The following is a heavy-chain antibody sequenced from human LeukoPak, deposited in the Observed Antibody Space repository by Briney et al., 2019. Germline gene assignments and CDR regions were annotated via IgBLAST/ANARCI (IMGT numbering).Heavy chain of an antibody. CDR1: GFTFDDYG. CDR3: ARDRSGEQWLGIDY. CDR2: ISSSSSTI. V-gene: IGHV3-48*01. J-gene: IGHJ4*02. D-gene: IGHD6-19*01. Sequence: PGGSLRLSCAASGFTFDDYGMNWVRQAPGKGLEWVSYISSSSSTIYYADSVKGRFTISRDNAKNSLYLQMNSLRAEDTAVYYCARDRSGEQWLGIDYWGQGTLVTVSS.